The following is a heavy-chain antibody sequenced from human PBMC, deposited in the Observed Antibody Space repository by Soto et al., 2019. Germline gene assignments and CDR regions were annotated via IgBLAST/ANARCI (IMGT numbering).Heavy chain of an antibody. CDR1: GDSVSSNSAA. CDR3: ATAIAVAGTYYYYGMDV. J-gene: IGHJ6*04. CDR2: TYYRSKWYN. D-gene: IGHD6-19*01. V-gene: IGHV6-1*01. Sequence: SQTLSLPCVISGDSVSSNSAAWNWIRQSPSRGLEWLGRTYYRSKWYNDYAVSVKSRININPDTSKNQFSLQLNSVTPEDTAVYYCATAIAVAGTYYYYGMDVWGKGTTVTASS.